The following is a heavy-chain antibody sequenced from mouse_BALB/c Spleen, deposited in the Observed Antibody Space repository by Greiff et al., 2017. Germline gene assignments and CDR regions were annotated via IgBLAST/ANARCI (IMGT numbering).Heavy chain of an antibody. CDR2: ISSGSSTI. CDR3: ARSLLRPRDAMDY. Sequence: EVMLVESGGGLVKPGGSLKLSCAASGFTFSSFGMHWVRQAPEKGLEWVAYISSGSSTIYYADTVKGRFTISRDNPKNTLFLQMTSLRSEDTAMYYCARSLLRPRDAMDYWGQGTSVTGSS. V-gene: IGHV5-17*02. J-gene: IGHJ4*01. D-gene: IGHD1-2*01. CDR1: GFTFSSFG.